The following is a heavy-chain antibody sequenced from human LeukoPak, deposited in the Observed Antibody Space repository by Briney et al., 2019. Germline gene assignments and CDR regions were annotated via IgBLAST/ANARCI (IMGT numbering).Heavy chain of an antibody. V-gene: IGHV1-2*06. D-gene: IGHD1-26*01. Sequence: ASVKVSCNASGYTFTGYFMHWVRQAPGQGLEWMGRINLNSGGTYYAQNFQGRVTMTRDTSISTAYVELSRLTSDDTAVYYCARDLSSTSNWEFDYWGQGTLVTVSS. CDR1: GYTFTGYF. CDR3: ARDLSSTSNWEFDY. CDR2: INLNSGGT. J-gene: IGHJ4*02.